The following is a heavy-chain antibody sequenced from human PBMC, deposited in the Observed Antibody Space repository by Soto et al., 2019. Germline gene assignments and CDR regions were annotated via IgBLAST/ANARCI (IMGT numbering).Heavy chain of an antibody. D-gene: IGHD2-15*01. V-gene: IGHV3-64D*06. J-gene: IGHJ4*02. Sequence: GGSMRLSCSASGFIFYESTIYWVRKIPGKGLEAISAVSTSGRSTYYADSVKDRFTISRDNSKNTLFLQMGSLRPEDTAIYYCVKQAHGLDGVAFDYWGQGTQVTVSS. CDR2: VSTSGRST. CDR1: GFIFYEST. CDR3: VKQAHGLDGVAFDY.